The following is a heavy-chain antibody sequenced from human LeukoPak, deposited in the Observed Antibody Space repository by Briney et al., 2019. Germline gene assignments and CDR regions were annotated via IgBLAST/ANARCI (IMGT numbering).Heavy chain of an antibody. Sequence: SQTLSLTCTVSGGSISSGGYYWSWIRQHPGKGLKWIGYIYYSGSTYYNPSLKSRVTISVDTSKNQFSLKLSSVTAADTAVYYCARVMSGVGYSYGLYFDYWGQGTLVTVSS. CDR2: IYYSGST. CDR3: ARVMSGVGYSYGLYFDY. J-gene: IGHJ4*02. D-gene: IGHD5-18*01. V-gene: IGHV4-31*03. CDR1: GGSISSGGYY.